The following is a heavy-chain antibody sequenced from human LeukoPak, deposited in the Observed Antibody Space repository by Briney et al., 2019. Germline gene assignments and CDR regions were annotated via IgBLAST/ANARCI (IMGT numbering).Heavy chain of an antibody. CDR3: AKAAMATSSFFDY. D-gene: IGHD5-24*01. CDR1: GFTFSSYA. J-gene: IGHJ4*02. Sequence: GGSLRLSCAASGFTFSSYAMSWVRQAPGKGLEWVSAISGSGGSTYYADSVKGRFTISRDNAKNSLYLQMNSLRAEDTALYYCAKAAMATSSFFDYWGQGTLVTVSS. CDR2: ISGSGGST. V-gene: IGHV3-23*01.